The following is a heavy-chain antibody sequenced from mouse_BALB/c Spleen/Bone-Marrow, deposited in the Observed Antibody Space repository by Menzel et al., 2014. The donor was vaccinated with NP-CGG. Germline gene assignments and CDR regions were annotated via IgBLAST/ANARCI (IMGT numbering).Heavy chain of an antibody. CDR3: ARYYYGSSYFDY. CDR2: IDPANGDT. Sequence: EVKPQESGAELVKPGASVKLSCTASGFNIKDTYMHWVKQRPEQGLEWIGRIDPANGDTKYDPKFQGKATITADTSSNTAYLQLSSLTSEDTAVYYCARYYYGSSYFDYWGQGTTLTVSS. D-gene: IGHD1-1*01. CDR1: GFNIKDTY. V-gene: IGHV14-3*02. J-gene: IGHJ2*01.